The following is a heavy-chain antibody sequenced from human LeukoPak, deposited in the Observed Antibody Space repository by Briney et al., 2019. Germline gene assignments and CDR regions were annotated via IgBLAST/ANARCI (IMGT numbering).Heavy chain of an antibody. CDR1: GFTFHNYA. V-gene: IGHV3-43*02. CDR2: TSGDGITT. CDR3: ARGGGYSGYDLDAFDI. J-gene: IGHJ3*02. D-gene: IGHD5-12*01. Sequence: GGSLRLACAASGFTFHNYAIHWVRQAPGKGLEWVSLTSGDGITTYFADSVKGRFTISRDNAKNSLHLQMNSLRAEDTAVYYCARGGGYSGYDLDAFDIWGQGTMVTASS.